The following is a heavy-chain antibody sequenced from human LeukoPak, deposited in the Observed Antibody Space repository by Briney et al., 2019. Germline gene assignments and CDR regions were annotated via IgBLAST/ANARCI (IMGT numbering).Heavy chain of an antibody. CDR1: GGSVTGYS. Sequence: SGTLSLTCAVSGGSVTGYSWSWVRQPPGKGLEWIGYIHNTGSTNYNPSLKSGISISVDTSKNQFPLKMSSVTASDTAVYYCAGGYTTYWAFDYWGQGALVIVSS. CDR3: AGGYTTYWAFDY. V-gene: IGHV4-4*09. D-gene: IGHD6-25*01. CDR2: IHNTGST. J-gene: IGHJ4*02.